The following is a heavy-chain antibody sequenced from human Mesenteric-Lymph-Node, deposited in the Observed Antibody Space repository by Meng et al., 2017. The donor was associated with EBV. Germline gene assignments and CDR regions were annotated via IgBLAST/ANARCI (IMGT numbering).Heavy chain of an antibody. CDR3: ARDGGGLWFGESKHFDS. CDR1: GGSISSSNW. Sequence: GQVQASGPGPVTPCGTLSLTCAVSGGSISSSNWWRWVRQPPGKGLEWIREIYHSGSSNYNPSLESRVTMSVDKSKNQFSLKLRSVTAADTAVYYCARDGGGLWFGESKHFDSWGQGTLVTVSS. V-gene: IGHV4-4*02. D-gene: IGHD3-10*01. CDR2: IYHSGSS. J-gene: IGHJ4*02.